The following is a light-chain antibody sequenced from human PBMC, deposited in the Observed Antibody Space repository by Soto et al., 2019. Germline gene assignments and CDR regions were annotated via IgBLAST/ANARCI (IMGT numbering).Light chain of an antibody. CDR3: QVWDSSSDHPVV. CDR2: YDS. J-gene: IGLJ2*01. CDR1: NIGSKS. Sequence: SYELTQPPSVSVAPGKTARITFGGNNIGSKSVHWYQQKPGQAPVLVIYYDSDRPSGIPERFSGSNSGNTATLTISRVEAGDEADYYCQVWDSSSDHPVVFGGGTQLTVL. V-gene: IGLV3-21*04.